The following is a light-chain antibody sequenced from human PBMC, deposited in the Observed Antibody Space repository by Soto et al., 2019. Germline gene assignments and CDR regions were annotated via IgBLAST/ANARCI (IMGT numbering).Light chain of an antibody. CDR2: DAS. CDR1: QKIISW. CDR3: QQYNSYSSLT. Sequence: DIQLTQSPSTLSASVGHRVTITCPATQKIISWLAWYQQKPGKAAKLLIYDASSLGSGVPSRICGSRSGRAFSLPIISLQPDEFAADYCQQYNSYSSLTFGGGTKVDIK. J-gene: IGKJ4*01. V-gene: IGKV1-5*01.